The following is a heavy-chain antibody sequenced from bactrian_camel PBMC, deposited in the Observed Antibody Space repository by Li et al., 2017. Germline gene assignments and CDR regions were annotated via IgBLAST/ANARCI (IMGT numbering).Heavy chain of an antibody. V-gene: IGHV3S1*01. CDR3: AADFRGMQYACSLKADFAT. Sequence: VQLVESGGGSVTAGGSLRLSCAVSAAAGYTPRQYCLGWFRQAPGKQREAVAAMYSGTGNTYYGDFVKGRFTISQDKGKNTLYLQMNSLKPEDTAMYYCAADFRGMQYACSLKADFATGARGPRSPSP. CDR2: MYSGTGNT. CDR1: GYTPRQYC. J-gene: IGHJ4*01. D-gene: IGHD2*01.